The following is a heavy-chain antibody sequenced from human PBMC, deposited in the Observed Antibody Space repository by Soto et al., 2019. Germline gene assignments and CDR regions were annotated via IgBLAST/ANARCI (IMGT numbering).Heavy chain of an antibody. CDR3: ARVVVVAAAGGDY. CDR2: ISSSSSYI. Sequence: GGSLRLSCAASGFTFSSYSMNWVRQAPGKGLEWVSSISSSSSYIYYADSVKGRFTISRDNAKNSLYLQMNSLRAEDTAVYYCARVVVVAAAGGDYWGQGTLVTVSS. V-gene: IGHV3-21*01. J-gene: IGHJ4*02. CDR1: GFTFSSYS. D-gene: IGHD2-15*01.